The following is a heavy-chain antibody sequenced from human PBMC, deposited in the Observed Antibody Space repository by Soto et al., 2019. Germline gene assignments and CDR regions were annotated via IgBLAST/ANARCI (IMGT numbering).Heavy chain of an antibody. V-gene: IGHV2-5*02. CDR3: AHIVVAGLGYYFDY. J-gene: IGHJ4*02. Sequence: QITLKESGPTLMKPTQTLTLTCTLSGFSLSSTRMAVGWIRQPPGKALECLALIYWDDDKHYSPFLKSRLTITKDNSKNQVVLTMSNMDPVDTARYYCAHIVVAGLGYYFDYWGQGTLVTVSS. CDR2: IYWDDDK. D-gene: IGHD6-19*01. CDR1: GFSLSSTRMA.